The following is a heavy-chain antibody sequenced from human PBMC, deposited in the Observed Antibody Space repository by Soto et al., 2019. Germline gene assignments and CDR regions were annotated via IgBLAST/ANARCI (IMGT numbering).Heavy chain of an antibody. CDR3: ARDLEAVAGKRVNY. CDR2: IKQDGSEK. D-gene: IGHD6-19*01. V-gene: IGHV3-7*01. Sequence: PGGSLRLSCAASGFTFSSYWMSWVRQAPGKGLEWVANIKQDGSEKYYVDSVKGRFTISRDNAKNSPYLQMNSLRAEDTAVYYCARDLEAVAGKRVNYWGQGTLVTVSS. J-gene: IGHJ4*02. CDR1: GFTFSSYW.